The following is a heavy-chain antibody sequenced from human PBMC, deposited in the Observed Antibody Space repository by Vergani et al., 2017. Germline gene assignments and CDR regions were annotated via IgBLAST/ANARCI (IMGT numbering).Heavy chain of an antibody. CDR2: IYYSGST. V-gene: IGHV4-31*03. Sequence: QVQLQESGPGLVKPSQTLSLTCTVSGGSISSGGYYWSWIRQHPGKGLEWIGYIYYSGSTYHNPSLKSRVTISVDTSKNQFSLKLSSVTAADTAVYYCARDTPPATYFDYWGQGTLVTVSS. CDR1: GGSISSGGYY. J-gene: IGHJ4*02. CDR3: ARDTPPATYFDY. D-gene: IGHD2-15*01.